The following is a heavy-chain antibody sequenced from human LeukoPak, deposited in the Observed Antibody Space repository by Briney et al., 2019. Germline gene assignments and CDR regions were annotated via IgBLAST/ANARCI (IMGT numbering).Heavy chain of an antibody. Sequence: PGGSLRLSCAASGFTFSSYWMHWVRQATGKGLVWVSRINTDGSSTSYADSVKGRFTISRDNAKNTLYLQMNSLRAEDTAVYYCARGPYYYDSSGYYYDWGQGTLVTVSS. V-gene: IGHV3-74*01. D-gene: IGHD3-22*01. CDR2: INTDGSST. CDR1: GFTFSSYW. J-gene: IGHJ4*02. CDR3: ARGPYYYDSSGYYYD.